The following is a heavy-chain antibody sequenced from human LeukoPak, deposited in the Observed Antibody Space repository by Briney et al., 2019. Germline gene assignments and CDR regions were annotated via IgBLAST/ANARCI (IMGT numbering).Heavy chain of an antibody. Sequence: GGSLRLSCEGSAFIFSGHWMSWVRQTPGKGLEWVANIKEDGNEKYYVDSVKGRFSISRDNAETSMYLQMSSLRAEDTAVYYCARGGSSPMLFDIWGQGTMVTVSS. CDR3: ARGGSSPMLFDI. J-gene: IGHJ3*02. CDR2: IKEDGNEK. D-gene: IGHD1-26*01. V-gene: IGHV3-7*03. CDR1: AFIFSGHW.